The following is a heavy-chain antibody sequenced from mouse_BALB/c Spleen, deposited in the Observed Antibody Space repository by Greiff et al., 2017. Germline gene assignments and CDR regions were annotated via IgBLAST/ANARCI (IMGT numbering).Heavy chain of an antibody. J-gene: IGHJ4*01. CDR3: ARQGAMDY. V-gene: IGHV5-9-3*01. CDR1: GFTFSSYA. Sequence: EVQLVESGGGLVQPGGSLKLSCAASGFTFSSYAMSWVRQTPEKRLEWVATISSGGSYTYYPDSVKGRFTISRDNAKNTLYLQMSSLRSEDTAMYYCARQGAMDYWGQGTSVTVSS. CDR2: ISSGGSYT.